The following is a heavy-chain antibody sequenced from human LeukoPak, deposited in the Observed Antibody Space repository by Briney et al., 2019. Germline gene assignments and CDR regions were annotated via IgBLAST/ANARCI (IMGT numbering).Heavy chain of an antibody. CDR3: AKDTFPWGMDV. V-gene: IGHV3-30*18. CDR2: ISYDGSNK. Sequence: GGSLRLSCAAPGFTFSSYGMHWVRQAPGKGLEWVAVISYDGSNKYYADSVKGRFTISRDNSKNTLYLQMNSLRAEDTAVYYCAKDTFPWGMDVWGQGTTVTVSS. CDR1: GFTFSSYG. J-gene: IGHJ6*02. D-gene: IGHD2-21*01.